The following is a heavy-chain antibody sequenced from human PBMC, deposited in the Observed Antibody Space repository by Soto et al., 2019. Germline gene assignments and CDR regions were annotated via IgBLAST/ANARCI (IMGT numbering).Heavy chain of an antibody. J-gene: IGHJ6*02. V-gene: IGHV3-30-3*01. D-gene: IGHD2-2*02. Sequence: GGSLRLSCAASGFTFSSYAMHWVRQAPGKGLEWVAVISYDGSNKYYADSVKGRFTISRDNSKNTLYLQMNSLRAEDTAVYYCASPKLGYCSSTSCYNPTHSDVWGQGTTVTVSS. CDR2: ISYDGSNK. CDR3: ASPKLGYCSSTSCYNPTHSDV. CDR1: GFTFSSYA.